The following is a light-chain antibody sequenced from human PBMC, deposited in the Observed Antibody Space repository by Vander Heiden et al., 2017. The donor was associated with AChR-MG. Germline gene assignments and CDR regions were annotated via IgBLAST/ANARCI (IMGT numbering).Light chain of an antibody. CDR2: RNN. Sequence: QAGLTQPPSVSKGLRQTATLPWTGNSNNGDSQGAAWLQQRQGQPPKLLTYRNNNRPSGISERVSASRSGNTASLTITGLQPEDEADYYCSAWDSSLSAVVFGGGTKLTVL. CDR1: SNNGDSQG. V-gene: IGLV10-54*04. CDR3: SAWDSSLSAVV. J-gene: IGLJ2*01.